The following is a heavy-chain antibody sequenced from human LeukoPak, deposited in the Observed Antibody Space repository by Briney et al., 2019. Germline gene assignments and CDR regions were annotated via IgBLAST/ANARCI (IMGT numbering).Heavy chain of an antibody. J-gene: IGHJ4*02. V-gene: IGHV3-9*01. Sequence: PGGSLRLSCAASGFNFDDYAMQWVRQAPGKGLEWVSGISWNSGSIGYADSVKGRFTISRDNAKNSLYLQMNSLRTEDTALYYCAKDISPVEGAFYYWGQGTLVTVSS. CDR3: AKDISPVEGAFYY. CDR2: ISWNSGSI. CDR1: GFNFDDYA. D-gene: IGHD1-26*01.